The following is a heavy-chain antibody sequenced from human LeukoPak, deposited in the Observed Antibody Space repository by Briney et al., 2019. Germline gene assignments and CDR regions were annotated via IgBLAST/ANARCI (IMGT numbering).Heavy chain of an antibody. CDR2: ISGSASST. V-gene: IGHV3-23*01. J-gene: IGHJ3*02. Sequence: GGSLRLSCAASGFTFSNYAMSWVRQAPGKGLEWVSAISGSASSTYHADSVKGRFTISRDNSKNTLYLQMNSLRADDTAVYYCARGRYDSSGYYYGHDAFDIWGQGTMVTVSS. D-gene: IGHD3-22*01. CDR3: ARGRYDSSGYYYGHDAFDI. CDR1: GFTFSNYA.